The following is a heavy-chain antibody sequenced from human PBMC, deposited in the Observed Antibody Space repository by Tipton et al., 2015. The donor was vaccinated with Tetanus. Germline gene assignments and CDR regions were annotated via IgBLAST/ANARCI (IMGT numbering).Heavy chain of an antibody. V-gene: IGHV4-39*01. Sequence: TLSLTCTVSGGSISTTSDYWGWIRQPPGTGLGWIGSLYYTGTTYYNPSLKSRLTISVDTSKNQFSLRLSSVTASDTAVYFCARHSLKLGMWAFDIWGRGTLVTVSS. J-gene: IGHJ3*02. CDR1: GGSISTTSDY. CDR2: LYYTGTT. CDR3: ARHSLKLGMWAFDI. D-gene: IGHD7-27*01.